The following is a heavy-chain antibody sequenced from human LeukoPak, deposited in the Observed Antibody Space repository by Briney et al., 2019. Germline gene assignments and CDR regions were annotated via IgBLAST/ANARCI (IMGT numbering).Heavy chain of an antibody. CDR2: INAGNGNT. J-gene: IGHJ4*02. CDR3: ALSSLGWELLFDY. Sequence: ASVKVSCKASGYTFTSYAMHWLRQAPGQRLEWMGWINAGNGNTKYSQKFQGRVTITRDTSASTAYMELSSLRSEDTAVYYCALSSLGWELLFDYWGQGTLVTVSS. D-gene: IGHD1-26*01. V-gene: IGHV1-3*01. CDR1: GYTFTSYA.